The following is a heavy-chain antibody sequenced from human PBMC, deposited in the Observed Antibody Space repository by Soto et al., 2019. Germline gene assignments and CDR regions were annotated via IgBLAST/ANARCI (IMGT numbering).Heavy chain of an antibody. CDR2: ISSDGSST. CDR1: GFTFSSYW. Sequence: EVQLVESGGGSVQPWGSLRLSWEAYGFTFSSYWMHWVRQSPGKGLVWVSRISSDGSSTSYGDSVKGRFTVSRDNAKNTMYLQRSSLRAEDTAIYYCARRCAVTGLQYWGQGTLVSVSS. V-gene: IGHV3-74*02. D-gene: IGHD6-19*01. CDR3: ARRCAVTGLQY. J-gene: IGHJ4*02.